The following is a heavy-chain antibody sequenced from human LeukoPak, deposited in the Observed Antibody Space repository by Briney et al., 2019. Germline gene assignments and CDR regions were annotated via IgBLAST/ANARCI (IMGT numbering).Heavy chain of an antibody. D-gene: IGHD3-9*01. J-gene: IGHJ4*02. CDR2: ISWNSGSI. CDR1: GFTFDDYA. CDR3: AKQGGRYFDWLSLFDY. V-gene: IGHV3-9*01. Sequence: SLRLSCAASGFTFDDYAMHWVRQAPGKGLEWVSGISWNSGSIGYADSVKGRFAISRDNAKNTLYLQMNSLRAEDTAVYYCAKQGGRYFDWLSLFDYWGQGTLVTVSS.